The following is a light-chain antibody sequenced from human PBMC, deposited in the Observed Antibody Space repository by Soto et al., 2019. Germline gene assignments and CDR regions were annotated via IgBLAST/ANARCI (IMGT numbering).Light chain of an antibody. CDR3: AAWDDSLNGLV. CDR1: RSNIGSNL. V-gene: IGLV1-44*01. J-gene: IGLJ3*02. Sequence: QSVLTQPPSASGTPGQRVTISCSGSRSNIGSNLVNWYQQLPGTAPKLLMYNNNQRPSGVPDRFSGSKSGTLASLAISGLQSEDEADYHCAAWDDSLNGLVFGGGTKLTVL. CDR2: NNN.